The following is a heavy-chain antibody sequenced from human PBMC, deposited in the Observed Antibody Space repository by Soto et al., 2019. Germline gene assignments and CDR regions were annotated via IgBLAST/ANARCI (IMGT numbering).Heavy chain of an antibody. CDR3: AREVWGGEAVAGPIELDY. CDR1: GYTFTSYG. Sequence: ASVKVSCKASGYTFTSYGISWVRQAPGQGLEWMGWISAYNGNTNYAQKLQGRVTMTTDTSTSTAYMELRSLRSDDTAVYYCAREVWGGEAVAGPIELDYWGQGTLVTVSS. V-gene: IGHV1-18*01. CDR2: ISAYNGNT. D-gene: IGHD6-19*01. J-gene: IGHJ4*02.